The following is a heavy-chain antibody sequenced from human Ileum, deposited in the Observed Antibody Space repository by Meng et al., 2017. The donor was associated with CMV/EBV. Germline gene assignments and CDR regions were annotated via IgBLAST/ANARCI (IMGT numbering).Heavy chain of an antibody. D-gene: IGHD4-11*01. CDR2: ISSRSNSI. J-gene: IGHJ3*02. CDR1: EFTFSDYS. CDR3: ATYSKDSLDI. V-gene: IGHV3-48*04. Sequence: GGSLRLSCAASEFTFSDYSMNWVRQAPGKGLEWVSYISSRSNSIYYADSVKGRFTISRDNAKNSLYLQMNSLRAEDTAVYYCATYSKDSLDIWGQGTMVTVSS.